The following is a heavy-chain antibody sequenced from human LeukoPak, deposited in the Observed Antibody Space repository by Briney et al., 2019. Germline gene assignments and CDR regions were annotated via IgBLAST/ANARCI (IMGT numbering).Heavy chain of an antibody. CDR3: AKDGGTHFDH. CDR2: IQYDGSNQ. V-gene: IGHV3-30*02. CDR1: GFTFSSYG. Sequence: GGSLRLSCAASGFTFSSYGMHWVRQAPGKGLEWVAYIQYDGSNQQYADSVKGRFSISRDNSKNILYLQMNSLRAEDTAVYYCAKDGGTHFDHWGQGTLVTVSS. D-gene: IGHD1-26*01. J-gene: IGHJ4*02.